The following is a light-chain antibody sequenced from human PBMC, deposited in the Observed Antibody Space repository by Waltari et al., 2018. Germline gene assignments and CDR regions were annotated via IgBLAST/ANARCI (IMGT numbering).Light chain of an antibody. CDR3: AAWDDRLNGEV. CDR2: SNN. V-gene: IGLV1-44*01. CDR1: PPNIGRNT. J-gene: IGLJ2*01. Sequence: QSVLTQPNSASGPPGQRVTISCSGSPPNIGRNTVNWYQQRPGTAPKPLICSNNARPSGVPVRFSGSKSGTPASLAISGLQSEDEADYYCAAWDDRLNGEVFGGGTKLTVL.